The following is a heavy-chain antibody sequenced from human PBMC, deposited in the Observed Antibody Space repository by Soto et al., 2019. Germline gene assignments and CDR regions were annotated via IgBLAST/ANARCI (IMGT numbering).Heavy chain of an antibody. J-gene: IGHJ6*02. Sequence: EVQLLESGGGLVQPGGSLRLSCAASGFTFSSYAMSWVRQAPGKGLEWVSYISGSGTTTYYADSVKGRFTTSRDNAKNSLYLQMNTLGAEDTALYYCARDSRNSYGLDVWGQGTTVTVSS. CDR3: ARDSRNSYGLDV. CDR2: ISGSGTTT. V-gene: IGHV3-48*03. CDR1: GFTFSSYA.